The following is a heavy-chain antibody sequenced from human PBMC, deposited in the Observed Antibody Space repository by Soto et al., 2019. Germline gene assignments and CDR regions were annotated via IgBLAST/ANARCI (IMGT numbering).Heavy chain of an antibody. Sequence: PGESLKISCKVSGYSFTTNWIAWVRQRPGKGLEWMGSIFPDDSDTRYSPSFQGQVTISVDKAVTTAYLQWSSLKASGSAMYYCARLIGSSSWFDLWGQGALVTVSS. J-gene: IGHJ5*02. CDR3: ARLIGSSSWFDL. CDR1: GYSFTTNW. V-gene: IGHV5-51*01. D-gene: IGHD2-2*01. CDR2: IFPDDSDT.